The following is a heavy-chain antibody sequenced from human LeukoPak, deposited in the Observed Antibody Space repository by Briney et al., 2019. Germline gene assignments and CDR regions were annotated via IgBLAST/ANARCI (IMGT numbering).Heavy chain of an antibody. CDR3: ARETPLRFLEWLGGWFDP. Sequence: GASVKVSCKASGGTFSSYAISWVRQAPGQGPEWMGGIIPIIGTANYAQKFQGRVTITTDESTSTAYMELSSLRSEDTAVYYCARETPLRFLEWLGGWFDPWGQGTLVTVSS. CDR2: IIPIIGTA. V-gene: IGHV1-69*05. D-gene: IGHD3-3*01. J-gene: IGHJ5*02. CDR1: GGTFSSYA.